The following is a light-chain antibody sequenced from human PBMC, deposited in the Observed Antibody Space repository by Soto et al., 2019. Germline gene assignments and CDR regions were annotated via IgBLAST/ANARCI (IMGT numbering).Light chain of an antibody. CDR1: QTFGNY. V-gene: IGKV1-39*01. CDR2: AAS. CDR3: QQSYSTPYT. J-gene: IGKJ2*01. Sequence: DIQMTQSTSSLSASVGDRVTITCRASQTFGNYLNWYQQKPGKAPKVLIYAASSLQSGVPSRFSGSGSGTDFTLTISSLQPEDFATYYCQQSYSTPYTFGQGTKLEIK.